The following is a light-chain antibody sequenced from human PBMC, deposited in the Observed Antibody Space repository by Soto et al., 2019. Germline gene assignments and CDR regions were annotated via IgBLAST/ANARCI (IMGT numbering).Light chain of an antibody. CDR3: QQYGSSLT. CDR2: GAS. V-gene: IGKV3-20*01. CDR1: QSVSSSY. Sequence: EIVLTQSPGTLSLSPGERATLSCRASQSVSSSYLAWYQQKPGQAPRLLIYGASSRAPGIPDRFSGSGSGTDSTLTISRLGPEDFAVYYGQQYGSSLTFGQGTKVEIK. J-gene: IGKJ1*01.